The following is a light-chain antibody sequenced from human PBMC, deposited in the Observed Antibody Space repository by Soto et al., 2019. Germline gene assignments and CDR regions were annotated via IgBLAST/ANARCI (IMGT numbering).Light chain of an antibody. CDR2: GAY. V-gene: IGKV3-20*01. CDR3: QQYGSSPLT. CDR1: QSVSNNY. Sequence: EIVLTQSPGTLSLSPGERGTLSCRASQSVSNNYLAWYQQKPGQAPRLLIYGAYTRATSIPDRFSGSGSGTDFTRTISRLEPEDFAVYYCQQYGSSPLTCGPGKKVDIK. J-gene: IGKJ3*01.